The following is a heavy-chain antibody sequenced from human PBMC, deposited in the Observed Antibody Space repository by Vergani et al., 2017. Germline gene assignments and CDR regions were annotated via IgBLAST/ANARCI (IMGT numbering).Heavy chain of an antibody. V-gene: IGHV3-7*01. CDR3: ARDRAYYDYIWGSYRPLYYFDY. Sequence: EVQLVESGGGLVQPGGSLRLSCAASGFNFSSYWMGWVRQAPGKGLEWVANIKQDGSEKYYVDSVKGRFTISRDNAKNSLYLQMNSLRAEDTAVYYCARDRAYYDYIWGSYRPLYYFDYWGQGTLVTVSS. J-gene: IGHJ4*02. CDR2: IKQDGSEK. CDR1: GFNFSSYW. D-gene: IGHD3-16*02.